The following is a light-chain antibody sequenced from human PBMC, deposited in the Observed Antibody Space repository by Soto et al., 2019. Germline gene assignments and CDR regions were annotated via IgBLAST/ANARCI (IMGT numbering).Light chain of an antibody. CDR2: GAS. CDR1: QSVSSN. J-gene: IGKJ4*01. V-gene: IGKV3-15*01. CDR3: HQYNNWPPA. Sequence: IVLTQSPGTLSLSPGERTTLSCRASQSVSSNLAWYQQKPGQAPRLLIYGASTRATGIPARFSGSGSGTEFTLSIGSLQSEDFAVYYCHQYNNWPPAFGGGTKVDIK.